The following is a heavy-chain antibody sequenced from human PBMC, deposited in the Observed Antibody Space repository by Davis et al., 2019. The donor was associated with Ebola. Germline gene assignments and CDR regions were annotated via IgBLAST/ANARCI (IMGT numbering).Heavy chain of an antibody. CDR1: GFTFDDYG. Sequence: MPGESLKISCAASGFTFDDYGMSWIRQPPGKGLEWIGYIYYSGRTNYNPSLKSRVTISVDTSKNQFSLKLSSVTAADTAVYYCARGPIAARPSAYGWFDPWGQGTLVTVSS. CDR2: IYYSGRT. D-gene: IGHD6-6*01. J-gene: IGHJ5*02. V-gene: IGHV4-59*01. CDR3: ARGPIAARPSAYGWFDP.